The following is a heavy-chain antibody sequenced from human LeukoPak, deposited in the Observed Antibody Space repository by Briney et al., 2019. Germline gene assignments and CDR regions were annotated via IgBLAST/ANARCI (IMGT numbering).Heavy chain of an antibody. Sequence: GGSLRISCAASGFTFSTYALSWVRQASGKGLEWVSAISGDSAYKYYTDSAKGRFTISRDNSKYTLYLQLNSLRAEDTAVYYCARKLLHYDRDGPSFDYWGQGTLVTVSS. J-gene: IGHJ4*02. CDR3: ARKLLHYDRDGPSFDY. V-gene: IGHV3-23*01. CDR2: ISGDSAYK. CDR1: GFTFSTYA. D-gene: IGHD3-22*01.